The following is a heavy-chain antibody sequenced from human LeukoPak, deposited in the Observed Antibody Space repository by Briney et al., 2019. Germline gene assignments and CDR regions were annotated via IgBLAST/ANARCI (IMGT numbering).Heavy chain of an antibody. CDR2: ISYDGSNK. D-gene: IGHD3-9*01. CDR3: AGDYYDVLTGSKYYFDY. V-gene: IGHV3-30*04. CDR1: GFTFRSFA. J-gene: IGHJ4*02. Sequence: GGSLRLSCAASGFTFRSFAMMWFRQAPGKGLEWVAVISYDGSNKYYADSVKGRFTISRDNSKNTLYLQMNSLRAEDTAVYYCAGDYYDVLTGSKYYFDYWGQGTLVTVSS.